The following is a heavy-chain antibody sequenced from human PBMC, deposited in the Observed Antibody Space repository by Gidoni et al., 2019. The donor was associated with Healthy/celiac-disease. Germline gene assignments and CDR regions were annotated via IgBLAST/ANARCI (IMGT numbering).Heavy chain of an antibody. V-gene: IGHV4-39*07. J-gene: IGHJ4*02. CDR2: IYYSGSP. D-gene: IGHD3-10*01. CDR3: ARVTNLWFGELLSAYFDY. CDR1: GGSISSSSYY. Sequence: QLQLQESGPGLVKPSETLSLTCTVSGGSISSSSYYWGWIRQPPGKGLEWIGSIYYSGSPYYNPSLKSRVTISVDTSKNQFSLKLSSVTAADTAVYYCARVTNLWFGELLSAYFDYWGQGTLVTVSS.